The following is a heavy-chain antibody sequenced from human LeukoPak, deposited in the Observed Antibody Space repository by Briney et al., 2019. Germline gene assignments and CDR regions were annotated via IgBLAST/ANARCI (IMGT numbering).Heavy chain of an antibody. CDR3: AWHHRVLRYFDWLLGPKAFDY. CDR2: IIPIFGTA. J-gene: IGHJ4*02. CDR1: GYTFTSYY. D-gene: IGHD3-9*01. Sequence: EASVKVSCKASGYTFTSYYMHWVRQAPGQGLEWMGGIIPIFGTANYAQKFQGRVTITADKSTSTAYMELSSLRSEDTAVYYCAWHHRVLRYFDWLLGPKAFDYWGQGTLVTVSS. V-gene: IGHV1-69*06.